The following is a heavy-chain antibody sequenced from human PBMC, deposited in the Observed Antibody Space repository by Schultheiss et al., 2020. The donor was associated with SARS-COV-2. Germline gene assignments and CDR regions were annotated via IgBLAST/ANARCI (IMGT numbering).Heavy chain of an antibody. CDR2: IYTSGST. Sequence: SETLSLTCTVSGGSISSSSYYWGWIRQPPGKGLEWIGRIYTSGSTNYNPSLKSRVTISVDTSKNQFSLKLSSVTAADTAVYYCARRPVDGYNPYYFDYWGQGTLVTVSS. J-gene: IGHJ4*02. V-gene: IGHV4-39*01. CDR3: ARRPVDGYNPYYFDY. D-gene: IGHD5-24*01. CDR1: GGSISSSSYY.